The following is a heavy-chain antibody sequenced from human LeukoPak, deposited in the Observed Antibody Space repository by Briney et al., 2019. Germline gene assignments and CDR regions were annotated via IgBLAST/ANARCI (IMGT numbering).Heavy chain of an antibody. Sequence: QPGGSLRLSCAASGFTFSTYAMSWVRQAPGTGLGWVSAISGSGGGTYYADSVMGRFTISRDNSKNTLYLQMSSLRAEDTAIYYCAKDSCSSTTCYWDYWGQGTLVTVSS. D-gene: IGHD2-2*01. CDR3: AKDSCSSTTCYWDY. CDR1: GFTFSTYA. CDR2: ISGSGGGT. V-gene: IGHV3-23*01. J-gene: IGHJ4*02.